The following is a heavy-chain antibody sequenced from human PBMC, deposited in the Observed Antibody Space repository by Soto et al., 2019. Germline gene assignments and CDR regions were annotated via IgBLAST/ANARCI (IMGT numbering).Heavy chain of an antibody. Sequence: PSETLSLTCAVYGGSFSGYYWSWIRQPPGKGLEWIGEINHSGSTNYNPSLKGRVTISIDTSKNQFSLKLISVTAADTAVYYCARVSTYYFDSSGSYTSDYWGQGTLVTVSS. CDR3: ARVSTYYFDSSGSYTSDY. CDR2: INHSGST. D-gene: IGHD3-22*01. J-gene: IGHJ4*02. CDR1: GGSFSGYY. V-gene: IGHV4-34*01.